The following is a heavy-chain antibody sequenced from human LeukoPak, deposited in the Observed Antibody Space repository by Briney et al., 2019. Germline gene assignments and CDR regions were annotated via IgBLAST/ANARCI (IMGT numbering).Heavy chain of an antibody. CDR3: ARERGHLDYSSGWSPGGLNYYGMDV. Sequence: PSETLSLTCTLSGGSISGYYWSCLRQSPGKGREWIGYIYYSGSTSYNPSLDSRVTISVDTSKNQFSLNLSSVTAADTALYYCARERGHLDYSSGWSPGGLNYYGMDVWGQGTTVTVSS. CDR2: IYYSGST. D-gene: IGHD6-19*01. V-gene: IGHV4-59*01. J-gene: IGHJ6*02. CDR1: GGSISGYY.